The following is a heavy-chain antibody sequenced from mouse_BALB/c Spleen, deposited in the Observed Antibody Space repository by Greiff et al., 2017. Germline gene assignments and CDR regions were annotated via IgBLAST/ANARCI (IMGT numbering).Heavy chain of an antibody. J-gene: IGHJ2*01. CDR3: ARRKLGRDY. D-gene: IGHD4-1*01. V-gene: IGHV5-12-2*01. CDR1: GFTFSSYT. Sequence: EVQLVESGGGLVQPGGSLKLSCAASGFTFSSYTMSWVRQTPEKRLEWVAYISNGGGSTYYPDTVKGRFTISRDNAKNTLYLQMSSLKSEDTAMYYCARRKLGRDYWGQGTTLTVSS. CDR2: ISNGGGST.